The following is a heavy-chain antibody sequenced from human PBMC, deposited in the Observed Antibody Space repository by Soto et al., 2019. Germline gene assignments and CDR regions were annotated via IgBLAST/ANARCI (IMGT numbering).Heavy chain of an antibody. J-gene: IGHJ1*01. CDR2: ISNSGVTM. CDR3: ARAFSGSYHRYFQA. V-gene: IGHV3-48*03. Sequence: GGSLRLSCAASGFTFSTYEMNWVRQAPGKGLEWISYISNSGVTMYNAQSVKGRFTISRDNAENSLHLQRNSLKAEDTAVYYCARAFSGSYHRYFQAWGQGTLVTVSS. D-gene: IGHD1-26*01. CDR1: GFTFSTYE.